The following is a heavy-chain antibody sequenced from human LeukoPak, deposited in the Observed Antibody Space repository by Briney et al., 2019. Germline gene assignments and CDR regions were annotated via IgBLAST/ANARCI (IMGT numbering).Heavy chain of an antibody. V-gene: IGHV1-2*04. CDR3: ARDVSEMATITNYYYYGMDV. D-gene: IGHD5-24*01. Sequence: ASVKVSCKASGYTFTGYYMHWVRQAPGQGLEWMGWINPNSDGTNYAQKFQGWVTMTRDTSISTAYMELSRLRSDDTAVYYCARDVSEMATITNYYYYGMDVWGQGTTVTVSS. CDR2: INPNSDGT. J-gene: IGHJ6*02. CDR1: GYTFTGYY.